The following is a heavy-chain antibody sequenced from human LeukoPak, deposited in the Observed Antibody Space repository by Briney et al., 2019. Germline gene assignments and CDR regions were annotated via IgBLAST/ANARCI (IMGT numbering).Heavy chain of an antibody. CDR2: ICYSGST. J-gene: IGHJ3*02. D-gene: IGHD3-22*01. CDR1: GGSISSYY. V-gene: IGHV4-59*01. Sequence: SETLSLTCTVSGGSISSYYWSWIRQPPGKGLEWIGYICYSGSTNYNPSLKSRVTISVDTSKNQFSLKLSSVTAADTAVYYCARERDRGFYYDSTLYAFDIWGQGTVVTVSS. CDR3: ARERDRGFYYDSTLYAFDI.